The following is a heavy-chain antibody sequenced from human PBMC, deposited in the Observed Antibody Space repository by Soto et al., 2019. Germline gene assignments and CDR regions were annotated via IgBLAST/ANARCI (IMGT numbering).Heavy chain of an antibody. CDR2: IIPIFGTA. CDR3: ASGALVTIGPYLFYYDSSGYTNFFDY. D-gene: IGHD3-22*01. J-gene: IGHJ4*02. Sequence: SVKVSCKASGGTFSSYAISWVRQAPGQGLEWMGGIIPIFGTANYAQKFQGRVTITADESTSTAYMELSSLRSEDTAVYYCASGALVTIGPYLFYYDSSGYTNFFDYWGQGPLLTGSS. CDR1: GGTFSSYA. V-gene: IGHV1-69*13.